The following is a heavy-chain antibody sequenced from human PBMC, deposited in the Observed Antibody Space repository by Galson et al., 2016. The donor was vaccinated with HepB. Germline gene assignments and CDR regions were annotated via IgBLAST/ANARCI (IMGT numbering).Heavy chain of an antibody. CDR2: TYYRSKWYN. CDR3: ARVRSGYSGYANPYYYGMDF. D-gene: IGHD5-12*01. CDR1: GDSVSSNSAT. Sequence: CAISGDSVSSNSATWNWIRQSPSRGLEWLGRTYYRSKWYNDYALSVKSRITINPDTSKNQFSLQLNSVTPEDTAVYYCARVRSGYSGYANPYYYGMDFWGQGTTVTVSS. V-gene: IGHV6-1*01. J-gene: IGHJ6*02.